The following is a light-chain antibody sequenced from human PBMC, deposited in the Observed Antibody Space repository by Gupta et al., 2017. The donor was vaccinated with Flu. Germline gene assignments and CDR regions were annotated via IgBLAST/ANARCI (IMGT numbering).Light chain of an antibody. CDR1: QSLTIN. V-gene: IGKV3-15*01. CDR2: GAS. CDR3: QQDDRWPWT. Sequence: EIVMTQSPATLSLSPGERAALSRRASQSLTINMAWFQQKPGQPPRLLMSGASNRATGVPARFRGSGYGTDFTLTITRLQSEDFAVYYCQQDDRWPWTLGQGTKVEIK. J-gene: IGKJ1*01.